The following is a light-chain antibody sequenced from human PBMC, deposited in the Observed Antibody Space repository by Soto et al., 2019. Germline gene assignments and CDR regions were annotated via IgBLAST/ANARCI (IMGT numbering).Light chain of an antibody. J-gene: IGKJ5*01. Sequence: EIVLTQSPGTLSLSPGERATLSCRASQSVRNSLLAWYQQKPGQPPRLLIYDASTRATATPERFSGSGSGTDFTLTISRLEPEDFATYYCQQANSFPITFGQGTRLEIK. CDR1: QSVRNSL. V-gene: IGKV3D-20*02. CDR2: DAS. CDR3: QQANSFPIT.